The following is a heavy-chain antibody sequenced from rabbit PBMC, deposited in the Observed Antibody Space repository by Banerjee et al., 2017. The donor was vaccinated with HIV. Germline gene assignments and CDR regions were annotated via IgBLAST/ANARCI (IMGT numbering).Heavy chain of an antibody. CDR3: ARGYGGYGYALYL. D-gene: IGHD6-1*01. CDR2: ISTSSGNT. J-gene: IGHJ4*01. V-gene: IGHV1S40*01. CDR1: GFSFSSGYW. Sequence: QSLEESGGDLVKPGASLTLTCTASGFSFSSGYWMSWVRQAPGKGLEWIGCISTSSGNTYYASWAKGRFTITKTSSTTVTLQMTSLTAADTATYFCARGYGGYGYALYLWGPGTLVTVS.